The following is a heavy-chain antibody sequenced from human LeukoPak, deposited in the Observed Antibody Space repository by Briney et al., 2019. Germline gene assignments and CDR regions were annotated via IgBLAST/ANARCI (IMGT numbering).Heavy chain of an antibody. D-gene: IGHD4-17*01. V-gene: IGHV3-30-3*01. CDR1: GFTFSTYA. CDR3: ARAVTTVTPTGSYFDY. Sequence: GGSLRLSCAASGFTFSTYAMHWVRQPPGKGLEWVAVISFDGSNQYYADSVKGRFTISRDDSKNTLSLQMNSLRPEDTAVYYCARAVTTVTPTGSYFDYWGQGTLVTVSS. CDR2: ISFDGSNQ. J-gene: IGHJ4*02.